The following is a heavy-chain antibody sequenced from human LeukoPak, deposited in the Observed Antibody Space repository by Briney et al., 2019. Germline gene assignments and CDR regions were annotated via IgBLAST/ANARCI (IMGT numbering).Heavy chain of an antibody. V-gene: IGHV1-2*06. D-gene: IGHD1-26*01. J-gene: IGHJ4*02. CDR2: INPNSGGT. CDR1: GYTFTGYY. Sequence: ASVKVSCKASGYTFTGYYMHWVRQAPGQGLEWMGRINPNSGGTNYAQKFQGRVTMTRDTSISTAYMELSRLRSDDTAVYYCATHAVGATTGLDYWGQGTLVTVSS. CDR3: ATHAVGATTGLDY.